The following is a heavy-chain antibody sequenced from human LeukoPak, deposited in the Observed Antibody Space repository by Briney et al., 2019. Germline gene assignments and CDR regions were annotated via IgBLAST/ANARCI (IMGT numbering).Heavy chain of an antibody. Sequence: GGSLRLSCAASGFTFSSYGMHWVRQAPGKGLEWVAFIRYDGSNKYYADSVKGRFTISRDNSKNTLYLQMNSLRAEDTAVYYCAKQAEYSSGSLDYWGQGTLVTVFS. CDR1: GFTFSSYG. V-gene: IGHV3-30*02. CDR2: IRYDGSNK. D-gene: IGHD6-25*01. CDR3: AKQAEYSSGSLDY. J-gene: IGHJ4*02.